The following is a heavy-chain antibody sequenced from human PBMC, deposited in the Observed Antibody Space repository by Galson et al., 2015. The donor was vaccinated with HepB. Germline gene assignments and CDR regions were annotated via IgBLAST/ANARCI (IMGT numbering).Heavy chain of an antibody. CDR3: ARQGDYSQYYYYYYMDV. CDR2: IDPSDSYT. D-gene: IGHD4-11*01. V-gene: IGHV5-10-1*01. Sequence: QSGAEVKKPGESLRISCKGSGYSFTSYWISWVRQMPGKGLEWMGRIDPSDSYTNYSPSFQGHVTISADKSISTAYLQWSSLKASDTAMYYCARQGDYSQYYYYYYMDVWGKGTTVTVPS. CDR1: GYSFTSYW. J-gene: IGHJ6*03.